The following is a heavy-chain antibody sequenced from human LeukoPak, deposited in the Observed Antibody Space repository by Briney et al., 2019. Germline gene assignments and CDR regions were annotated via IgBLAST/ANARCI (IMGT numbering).Heavy chain of an antibody. CDR2: ISGSGGST. CDR1: GFTFSSYA. Sequence: GGSLRLSCAASGFTFSSYAMSWVRQAPGKGLEWVSAISGSGGSTYYADSVKGRFTISRDNSKNTLYLQMNSLRAEDTAVYYCAKLWEIRSIVVVPAAIRTLDYWGQGTLVTVSS. J-gene: IGHJ4*02. CDR3: AKLWEIRSIVVVPAAIRTLDY. V-gene: IGHV3-23*01. D-gene: IGHD2-2*01.